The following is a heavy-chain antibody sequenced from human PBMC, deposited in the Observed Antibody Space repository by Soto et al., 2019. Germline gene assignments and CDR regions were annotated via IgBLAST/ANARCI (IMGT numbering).Heavy chain of an antibody. Sequence: SETLSLTCTVSGGSVSSGSYYWSWIRQPPGKGLEWIGYIYYSGSTNYNPSLKSRVTISVDTSKNQFSLKLSSVTAADTAVYYCARFGIFFGGVGYWGQGTLVTVSS. CDR3: ARFGIFFGGVGY. J-gene: IGHJ4*02. V-gene: IGHV4-61*01. D-gene: IGHD3-3*01. CDR2: IYYSGST. CDR1: GGSVSSGSYY.